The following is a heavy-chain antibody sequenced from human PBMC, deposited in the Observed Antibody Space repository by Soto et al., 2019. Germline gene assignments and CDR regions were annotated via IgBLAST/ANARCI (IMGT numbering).Heavy chain of an antibody. CDR2: FDPEDGET. Sequence: ASVKVSCKVSGYTLTELSMHWVRQAPGKGLEWMGGFDPEDGETIYAQKFQGRVTMTEDTSTDTAYMELSNLRSEDTAVYYCATSEQQLVQYYYYGMDVWGQGTTVTVSS. CDR1: GYTLTELS. V-gene: IGHV1-24*01. CDR3: ATSEQQLVQYYYYGMDV. J-gene: IGHJ6*02. D-gene: IGHD6-13*01.